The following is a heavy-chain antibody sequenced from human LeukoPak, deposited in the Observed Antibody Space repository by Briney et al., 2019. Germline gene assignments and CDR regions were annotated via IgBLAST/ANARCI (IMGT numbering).Heavy chain of an antibody. D-gene: IGHD2-21*01. CDR1: GFTFSSYA. V-gene: IGHV3-30-3*01. Sequence: PGGSLRLSCAASGFTFSSYAMHWVRQATGQGLEWVAVISYDGSNKYYADSVKGRFTISRDNSKNTLYLQMNSLRAEDTAVYYCAKDKAVVINTKNDYWGQGTLVTVSS. CDR3: AKDKAVVINTKNDY. J-gene: IGHJ4*02. CDR2: ISYDGSNK.